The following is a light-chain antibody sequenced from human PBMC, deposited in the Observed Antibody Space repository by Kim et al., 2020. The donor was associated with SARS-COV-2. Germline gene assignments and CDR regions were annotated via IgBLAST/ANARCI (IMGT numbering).Light chain of an antibody. V-gene: IGKV1-33*01. CDR3: QQYDNLWT. CDR1: QDISNY. Sequence: SASEGDRVTITCQASQDISNYLNWYQQGPGKAPKLLIYDASNLETGVPSRFSGSGSGTDFTFTISSLQPEDIATYYCQQYDNLWTFGQRTKVDIK. J-gene: IGKJ1*01. CDR2: DAS.